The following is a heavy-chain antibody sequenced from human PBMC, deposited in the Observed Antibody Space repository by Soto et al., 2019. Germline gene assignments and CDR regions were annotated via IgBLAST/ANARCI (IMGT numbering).Heavy chain of an antibody. D-gene: IGHD6-13*01. V-gene: IGHV1-58*01. J-gene: IGHJ4*02. Sequence: VQWVRQARGQRLEWIGWIVVGSGNTNYAQKFQERVTITRDMSTSTAYMELSSLRSEDTAVYYCAAGPSSWGSFDYWGQGTLVTVSS. CDR3: AAGPSSWGSFDY. CDR2: IVVGSGNT.